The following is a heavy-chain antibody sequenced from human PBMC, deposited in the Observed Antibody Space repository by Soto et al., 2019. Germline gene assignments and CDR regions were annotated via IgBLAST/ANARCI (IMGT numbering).Heavy chain of an antibody. D-gene: IGHD2-15*01. CDR3: AGGLGYCSGGSCYSDQLNFDY. V-gene: IGHV3-30-3*01. CDR2: ISYDGSNK. Sequence: GGSLRFSCAASGFTFSSYAMHWVRQAPGKGLEWVAVISYDGSNKYYADSVKGRFTISRDNSKNTLYLQMNSLRAEDTAVYYCAGGLGYCSGGSCYSDQLNFDYWGQGTLVTVSS. J-gene: IGHJ4*02. CDR1: GFTFSSYA.